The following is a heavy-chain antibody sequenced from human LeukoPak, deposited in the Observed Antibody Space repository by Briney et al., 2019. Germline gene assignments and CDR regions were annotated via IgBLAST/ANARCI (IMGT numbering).Heavy chain of an antibody. CDR3: ARESGGSGWYDAFDI. J-gene: IGHJ3*02. CDR1: GFTFSSYA. D-gene: IGHD6-19*01. Sequence: PGGSLRLSCAASGFTFSSYAMSWVRQAPGKGLVWVSRINSDGSSTSYADSVKGRFTISRDNAKNTLYLQMNSLRAEDTAVYYCARESGGSGWYDAFDIWGQGTMVTVSS. V-gene: IGHV3-74*01. CDR2: INSDGSST.